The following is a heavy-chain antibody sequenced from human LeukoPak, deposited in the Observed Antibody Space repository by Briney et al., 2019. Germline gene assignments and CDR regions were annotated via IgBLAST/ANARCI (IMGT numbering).Heavy chain of an antibody. CDR3: AKDRDYYDSSGFDY. V-gene: IGHV3-30*02. CDR1: GFTFSSYG. J-gene: IGHJ4*02. Sequence: GGSLRLSCAASGFTFSSYGMHWVRQAPGKGLEWVAFIRYDGSNKYYADSVKGRFTISRDNSKNTLYLQMNSLRAEDTAVYYCAKDRDYYDSSGFDYWGQGTLVTVSS. D-gene: IGHD3-22*01. CDR2: IRYDGSNK.